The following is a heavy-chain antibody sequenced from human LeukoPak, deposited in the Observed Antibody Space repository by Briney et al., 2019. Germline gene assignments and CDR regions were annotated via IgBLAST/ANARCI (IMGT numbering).Heavy chain of an antibody. Sequence: GGSLRLSCAASGFTFSSYWMTWVRQAPGKGLEWVANIKRDGSEKYYVDSVKGRFTISRDNTKNSLYLQMNSLRAEDTAVYYYARRDSSGWYYFDYWGQGTLVTVSS. J-gene: IGHJ4*02. V-gene: IGHV3-7*01. D-gene: IGHD6-19*01. CDR3: ARRDSSGWYYFDY. CDR2: IKRDGSEK. CDR1: GFTFSSYW.